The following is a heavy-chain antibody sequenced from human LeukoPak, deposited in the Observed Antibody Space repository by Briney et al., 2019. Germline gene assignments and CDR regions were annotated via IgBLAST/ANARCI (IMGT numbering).Heavy chain of an antibody. CDR3: SRENGAFSPFGY. J-gene: IGHJ4*02. CDR1: GGAITSTNW. Sequence: PSETLSLTCGVSGGAITSTNWWSWVRQPPGQGLEWIGEVSLSGLTNYNPSLSSRVIMALDTSKNHLSLHLTSVTAADTAVYYCSRENGAFSPFGYWGQGYLVTVLS. V-gene: IGHV4-4*02. CDR2: VSLSGLT. D-gene: IGHD2-8*01.